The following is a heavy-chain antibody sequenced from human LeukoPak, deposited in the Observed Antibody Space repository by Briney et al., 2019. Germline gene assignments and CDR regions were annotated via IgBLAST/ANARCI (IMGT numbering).Heavy chain of an antibody. Sequence: GGSLRLSCAASGFTFSRYDMHWVRHVTGKGLEWVSGIGTAGDTYYPGSVKGRLTISRENAKDSLYLQMNSLRVGDTAVYYCARDRTAYSSDTGSYRYGLDVWGQGTTVTVSS. CDR3: ARDRTAYSSDTGSYRYGLDV. D-gene: IGHD6-19*01. CDR1: GFTFSRYD. V-gene: IGHV3-13*01. J-gene: IGHJ6*02. CDR2: IGTAGDT.